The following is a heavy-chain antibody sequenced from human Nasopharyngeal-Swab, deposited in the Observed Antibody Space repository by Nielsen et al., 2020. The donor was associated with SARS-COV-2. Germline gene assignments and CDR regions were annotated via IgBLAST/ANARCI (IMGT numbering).Heavy chain of an antibody. CDR3: ARDGLDYDFWSAYFMDV. J-gene: IGHJ6*02. CDR2: ISSSSTYI. CDR1: GFTFSTYN. Sequence: GESLKISCAASGFTFSTYNMNWVRPARGKGLEWVSSISSSSTYIYYADSVKGRVTISRDSAKNSLYLQMNSLRAEDTAVYYCARDGLDYDFWSAYFMDVWGQGTTVTVSS. D-gene: IGHD3-3*01. V-gene: IGHV3-21*01.